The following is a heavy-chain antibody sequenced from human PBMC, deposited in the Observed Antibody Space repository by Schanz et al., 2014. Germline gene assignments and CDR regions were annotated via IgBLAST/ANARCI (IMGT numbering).Heavy chain of an antibody. CDR1: GTSITSSTYY. Sequence: QLQLRESGPGLVKPSETLSLICSVSGTSITSSTYYWGWIRQPPGKGPEWIGSISYSGNTYYTPSRKSRVPISLDTPKTQFSLKLPSVPAADTAVYYCARPSSVVGITGWFDTWGQGTLVTVSS. CDR3: ARPSSVVGITGWFDT. J-gene: IGHJ5*02. CDR2: ISYSGNT. V-gene: IGHV4-39*01. D-gene: IGHD3-22*01.